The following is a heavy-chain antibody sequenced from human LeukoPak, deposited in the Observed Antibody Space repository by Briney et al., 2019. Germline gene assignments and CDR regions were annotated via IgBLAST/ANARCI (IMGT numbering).Heavy chain of an antibody. Sequence: SETLSLTCAVYGGSFSGYYWSWIRQPPGKGLEWIGEVNQSGSTNYNPSLKSRVTISVDTSKNQFSLKLSSVTAADTAVYYCARNPPSAGWGQGTLVTVSS. CDR2: VNQSGST. CDR1: GGSFSGYY. CDR3: ARNPPSAG. J-gene: IGHJ4*02. V-gene: IGHV4-34*01.